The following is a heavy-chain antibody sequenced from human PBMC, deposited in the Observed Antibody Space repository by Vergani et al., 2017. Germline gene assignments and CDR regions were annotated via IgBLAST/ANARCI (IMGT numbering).Heavy chain of an antibody. CDR3: ARGDLDTMIVVVLYYFDY. Sequence: QMQLVQSGPEVKKPGTSVKVSCKASGFTFTSSAVQWVRQARGQRLEWIGWIVVGSGNTNYAQKFQERVTITRDMSTSTAYMELSSLRAEDTAVYYCARGDLDTMIVVVLYYFDYWGQGTLVTVSS. J-gene: IGHJ4*02. D-gene: IGHD3-22*01. CDR2: IVVGSGNT. V-gene: IGHV1-58*01. CDR1: GFTFTSSA.